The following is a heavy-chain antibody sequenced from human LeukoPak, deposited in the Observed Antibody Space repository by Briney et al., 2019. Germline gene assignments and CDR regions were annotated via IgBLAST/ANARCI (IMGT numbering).Heavy chain of an antibody. D-gene: IGHD6-13*01. CDR2: INHSGST. Sequence: SETLSLTCAVYGGSFSGYYWSWIRQPPGKGLEWIGEINHSGSTNYNPSLKSRVTISVDTSKNQFSLQLRSVTAADTAVYYCARGLASSRWYYYYYYGMDVWGQGTTVTVSS. J-gene: IGHJ6*02. V-gene: IGHV4-34*01. CDR3: ARGLASSRWYYYYYYGMDV. CDR1: GGSFSGYY.